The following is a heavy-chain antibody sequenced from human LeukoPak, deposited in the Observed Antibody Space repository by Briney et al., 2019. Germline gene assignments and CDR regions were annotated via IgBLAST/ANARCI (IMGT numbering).Heavy chain of an antibody. D-gene: IGHD3-10*01. CDR1: GFTLSTYW. Sequence: PGGSLRLSCAASGFTLSTYWMSWVRQAPGKGLECVANIKQDGSEIYYVDSVKGRFTISRDNAKNSLYLQMSGLRVEDTAVYYCARDLIPSISMVRGVIQSPYRGQGTLVTVSS. CDR3: ARDLIPSISMVRGVIQSPY. CDR2: IKQDGSEI. J-gene: IGHJ4*02. V-gene: IGHV3-7*01.